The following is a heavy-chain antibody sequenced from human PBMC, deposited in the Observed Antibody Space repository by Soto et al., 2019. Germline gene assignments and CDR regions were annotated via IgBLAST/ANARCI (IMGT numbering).Heavy chain of an antibody. J-gene: IGHJ4*02. Sequence: QVQLVQSGAEVKKPGSSVKVSCKASGGTFSSYAISWVRQAPGQGLEWMGGIIPILGTANYAQKFQRRVTXTXDXXTRTAYMDLGSLRSEDTAVYYCARRPGTTLGNFDYWGQGTLVTVSS. D-gene: IGHD1-1*01. CDR3: ARRPGTTLGNFDY. CDR2: IIPILGTA. CDR1: GGTFSSYA. V-gene: IGHV1-69*05.